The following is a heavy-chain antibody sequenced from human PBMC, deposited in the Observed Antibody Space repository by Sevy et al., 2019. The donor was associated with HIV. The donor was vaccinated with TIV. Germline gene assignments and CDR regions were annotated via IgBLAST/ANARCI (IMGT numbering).Heavy chain of an antibody. CDR1: GFSFDSYD. Sequence: GGSLRLSCAVSGFSFDSYDMTWVRQAPGKGLEWVSGISSSGTRTYYADSVKGRFIISRDNSKNTLYLQMNSLRSEDTALYYLAKGGGGHYDPDEIGYYFYYYNMDVWGKGTTVTVSS. CDR3: AKGGGGHYDPDEIGYYFYYYNMDV. V-gene: IGHV3-23*01. CDR2: ISSSGTRT. J-gene: IGHJ6*03. D-gene: IGHD3-22*01.